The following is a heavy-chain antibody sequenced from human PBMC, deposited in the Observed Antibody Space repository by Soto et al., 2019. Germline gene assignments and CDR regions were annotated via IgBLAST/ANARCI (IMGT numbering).Heavy chain of an antibody. V-gene: IGHV3-66*01. D-gene: IGHD5-18*01. CDR2: IYSAGST. J-gene: IGHJ6*02. Sequence: PGGSLRLSCAASGLTFSDYYMTWVRQAPGKGLEWVSVIYSAGSTFYADSVKGRFTITRDNSKNTLYFQLNSLKAEDTAVYYCARARMQLWPNYYDDGLDVWGQGTTVTVSS. CDR1: GLTFSDYY. CDR3: ARARMQLWPNYYDDGLDV.